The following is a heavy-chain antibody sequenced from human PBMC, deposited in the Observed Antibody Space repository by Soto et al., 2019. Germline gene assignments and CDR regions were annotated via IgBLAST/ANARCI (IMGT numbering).Heavy chain of an antibody. D-gene: IGHD3-22*01. Sequence: ASVKVSCKASGYTFTSYAMHWVRQAPGQRLEWMGWINAGNGNTKYSQKFQGRVTITRDTSASTAYMELSSLRSEDTAVYYCARVRNYYDSSGLNGAFDYWGQGTLVTSPQ. CDR3: ARVRNYYDSSGLNGAFDY. CDR2: INAGNGNT. J-gene: IGHJ4*02. CDR1: GYTFTSYA. V-gene: IGHV1-3*01.